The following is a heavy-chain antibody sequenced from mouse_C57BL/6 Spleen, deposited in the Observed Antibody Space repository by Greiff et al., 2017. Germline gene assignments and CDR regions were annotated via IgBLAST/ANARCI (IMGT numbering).Heavy chain of an antibody. CDR1: GYTFTSYW. V-gene: IGHV1-55*01. J-gene: IGHJ2*01. D-gene: IGHD1-1*01. Sequence: QVQLQQPGAELVKPGASVKMSCKASGYTFTSYWITWVKQRPGQGLEWIGDIYPGSGSTNYNEKFKSKATLTVDTSSSTAYMQLSSLTSEDSAVYYCARRSDTTVVFDYWGQGTTRTVSS. CDR2: IYPGSGST. CDR3: ARRSDTTVVFDY.